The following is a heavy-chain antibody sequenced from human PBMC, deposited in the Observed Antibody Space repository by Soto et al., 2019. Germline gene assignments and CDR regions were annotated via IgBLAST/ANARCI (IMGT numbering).Heavy chain of an antibody. CDR2: ISSSGSTI. CDR3: ARDRYFDWPYYYYGMDV. D-gene: IGHD3-9*01. V-gene: IGHV3-11*01. Sequence: GSLRLSCAASGFTFSDYYMSWIRQAPGKGLEWVSYISSSGSTIYYADSVKGRFTISRDNAKNSLYLQMNSLRAEDTAVYYCARDRYFDWPYYYYGMDVWGQGTTVTVSS. J-gene: IGHJ6*02. CDR1: GFTFSDYY.